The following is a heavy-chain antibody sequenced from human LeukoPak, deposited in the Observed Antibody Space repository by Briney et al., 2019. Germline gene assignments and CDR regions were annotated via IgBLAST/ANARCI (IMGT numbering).Heavy chain of an antibody. CDR3: ASGMIPFQE. CDR2: INHSGDI. D-gene: IGHD3-22*01. Sequence: PSETLSLTCAVYGGSFSGHYWSWIRQPPGKGLEWIGEINHSGDINYNPSLKSRVSISIDTSKNQFSPDVTSVTAADTAIYYCASGMIPFQEWGQGDLVIVSS. V-gene: IGHV4-34*01. J-gene: IGHJ1*01. CDR1: GGSFSGHY.